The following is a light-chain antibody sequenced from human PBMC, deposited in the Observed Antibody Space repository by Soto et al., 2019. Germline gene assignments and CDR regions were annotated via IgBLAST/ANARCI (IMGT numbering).Light chain of an antibody. CDR3: QQYGSSPRT. Sequence: EVVLTQSPGTLSLSPGERATLSCRASQSVSSNYLAWYQQKPGQAPRLLIYGASSTATGIPDRFSGSGSGTDFTLTISRLEPEDFVVYYYQQYGSSPRTFGQGTKVEVK. V-gene: IGKV3-20*01. J-gene: IGKJ1*01. CDR2: GAS. CDR1: QSVSSNY.